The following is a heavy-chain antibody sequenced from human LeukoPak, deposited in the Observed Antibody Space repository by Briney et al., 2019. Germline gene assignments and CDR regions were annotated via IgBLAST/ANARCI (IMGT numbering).Heavy chain of an antibody. CDR1: GGSVSSGNYY. J-gene: IGHJ4*02. Sequence: SETLSLTCTVSGGSVSSGNYYWSWLRRPPGKGLEWIGYIYYSGTTKYNPSLTSRVTISVDTSKNQFSLTLSSVTAADTAVYYCARTSGAGADYWGQGTLVTVSS. D-gene: IGHD2-8*02. CDR3: ARTSGAGADY. CDR2: IYYSGTT. V-gene: IGHV4-61*01.